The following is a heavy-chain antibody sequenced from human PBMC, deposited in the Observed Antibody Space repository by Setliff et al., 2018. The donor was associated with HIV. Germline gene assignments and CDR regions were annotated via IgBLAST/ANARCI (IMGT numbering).Heavy chain of an antibody. J-gene: IGHJ4*02. CDR2: IYYSGST. D-gene: IGHD1-26*01. Sequence: PSETLSLTCTVSGGSISNSSYYWGWIRQPPGKGLEWIGYIYYSGSTNYNPSLKSRVTISVDMSKNQVSLKVSSVTAADTAVYYCARGHGVYSGSYLAVYFDYWGQGTLVTVSS. CDR3: ARGHGVYSGSYLAVYFDY. CDR1: GGSISNSSYY. V-gene: IGHV4-61*05.